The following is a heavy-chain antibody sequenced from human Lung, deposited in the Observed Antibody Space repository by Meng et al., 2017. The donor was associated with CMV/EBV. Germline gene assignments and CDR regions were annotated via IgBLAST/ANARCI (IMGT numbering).Heavy chain of an antibody. V-gene: IGHV3-21*01. D-gene: IGHD2-2*01. CDR3: ARERLYQPLWGDALDI. CDR2: ISSSRSYI. CDR1: GFSFSSYT. Sequence: SCAPSGFSFSSYTLHWVRQAPGKGLEWVASISSSRSYINYADSVKGRFTISRDNAKNSLYLKMSSLRAEDTAVYYCARERLYQPLWGDALDIWGQGTMVTVSS. J-gene: IGHJ3*02.